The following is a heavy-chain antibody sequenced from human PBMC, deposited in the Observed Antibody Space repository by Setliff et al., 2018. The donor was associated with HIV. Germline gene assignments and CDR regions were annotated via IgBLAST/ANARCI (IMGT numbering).Heavy chain of an antibody. D-gene: IGHD2-8*01. J-gene: IGHJ3*02. CDR3: AKMGSPVGPDAFDI. Sequence: GGSLRLSCVASGFTFSDYYMIWIRQAPGQGLEWVSYISTSSATKYYADSVKGRFTISRDNSKNTLSLQLNSLRAEDTAVYYCAKMGSPVGPDAFDIWGQGTMVTVSS. V-gene: IGHV3-11*01. CDR2: ISTSSATK. CDR1: GFTFSDYY.